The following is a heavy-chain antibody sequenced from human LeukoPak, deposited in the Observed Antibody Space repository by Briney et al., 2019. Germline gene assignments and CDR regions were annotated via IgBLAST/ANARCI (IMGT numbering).Heavy chain of an antibody. D-gene: IGHD5-18*01. CDR1: GFTFSNAW. CDR3: ARMWIQLWPFDY. CDR2: INQDGSEK. J-gene: IGHJ4*02. V-gene: IGHV3-7*03. Sequence: PGGSLRLSCAGSGFTFSNAWMSWVRQAPGKGLEWVANINQDGSEKYYVDSLKGRFTISRDNAKNSLYLQMNSLRAEDTAVYYCARMWIQLWPFDYWGQGTLVTVSS.